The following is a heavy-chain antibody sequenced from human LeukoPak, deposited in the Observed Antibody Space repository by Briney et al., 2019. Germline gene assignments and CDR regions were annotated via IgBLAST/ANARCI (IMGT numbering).Heavy chain of an antibody. CDR3: AKSKYSGGWYDY. D-gene: IGHD6-19*01. J-gene: IGHJ4*02. V-gene: IGHV3-23*01. CDR1: GFTFSSYA. CDR2: ISDNGDST. Sequence: PGGSLRLSCAASGFTFSSYATSWVRQAPGKGLEWVSAISDNGDSTYYADSVKGRFTISRDSSKNTLYLQMNSLRAEDTATYYCAKSKYSGGWYDYWGQGTLVTVSS.